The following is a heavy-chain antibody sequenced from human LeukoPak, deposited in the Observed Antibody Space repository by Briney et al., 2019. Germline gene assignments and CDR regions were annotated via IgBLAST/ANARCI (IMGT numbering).Heavy chain of an antibody. CDR1: GYSISSDNY. CDR2: IYHSGST. Sequence: SETLSLTCAVSGYSISSDNYWVWIRQPLGQGLEWTGGIYHSGSTYYNPSLKSRVTMSVDTSKNQFSLKLSSVTAADTAVYYCARAPRDSSSSNYMRRFDYWGQGTLVTVSS. CDR3: ARAPRDSSSSNYMRRFDY. J-gene: IGHJ4*02. V-gene: IGHV4-38-2*01. D-gene: IGHD3-22*01.